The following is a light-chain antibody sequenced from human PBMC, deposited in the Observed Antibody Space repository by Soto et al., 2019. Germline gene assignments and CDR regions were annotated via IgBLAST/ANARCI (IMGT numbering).Light chain of an antibody. CDR1: SGDVGVYKF. J-gene: IGLJ1*01. Sequence: VLTQPASVSGSPGQSITISCTGTSGDVGVYKFVSWYQQHPGKAPKLIIYEVSNRPSGVSSRFSGSMSGNTASLTISGLQAEDEADYYCGSYTGTIYVFGTGTKVTVL. CDR3: GSYTGTIYV. CDR2: EVS. V-gene: IGLV2-14*01.